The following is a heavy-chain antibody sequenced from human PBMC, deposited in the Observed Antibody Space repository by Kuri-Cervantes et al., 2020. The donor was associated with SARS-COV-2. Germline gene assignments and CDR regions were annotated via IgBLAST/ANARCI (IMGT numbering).Heavy chain of an antibody. D-gene: IGHD1-26*01. Sequence: SVKVSCKASGGTFSSYASSWVRQAPGQGLEWMGRIIPILGIANYAQKFQGRVTITADKSTSTAYMELSSLRSEDTAVYYCARERSGSYEPYYFDYWGQGTLVTVSS. J-gene: IGHJ4*02. CDR2: IIPILGIA. CDR3: ARERSGSYEPYYFDY. CDR1: GGTFSSYA. V-gene: IGHV1-69*04.